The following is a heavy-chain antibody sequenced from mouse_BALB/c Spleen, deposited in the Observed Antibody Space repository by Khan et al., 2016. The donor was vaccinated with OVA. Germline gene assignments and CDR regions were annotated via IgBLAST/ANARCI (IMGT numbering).Heavy chain of an antibody. J-gene: IGHJ2*01. CDR3: VRVHGGY. CDR1: GYTFKDYV. CDR2: MNTYTGEP. V-gene: IGHV9-3-1*01. Sequence: QIQLVQSGPELKKPGETVKISCKAFGYTFKDYVMNWVKQSPGEGLKWMGWMNTYTGEPTYADDFEGRFAFSLETSANTAYLQISSLKDEDTATXICVRVHGGYWGQGTALTVSS.